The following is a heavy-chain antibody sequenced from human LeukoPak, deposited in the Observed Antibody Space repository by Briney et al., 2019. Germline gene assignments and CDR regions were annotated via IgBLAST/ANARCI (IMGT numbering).Heavy chain of an antibody. CDR2: IKSKTDGGTT. D-gene: IGHD3-22*01. J-gene: IGHJ4*02. Sequence: GGSLRLSCAASGFTFSNAWMSWVRQAPGKGLEWVGRIKSKTDGGTTDYAAPVKGRFTISRDDSKNTLYLQMNSLKTEDTAVYYCTTGDSSGYYFDCWGQGTLVTVSS. CDR3: TTGDSSGYYFDC. V-gene: IGHV3-15*01. CDR1: GFTFSNAW.